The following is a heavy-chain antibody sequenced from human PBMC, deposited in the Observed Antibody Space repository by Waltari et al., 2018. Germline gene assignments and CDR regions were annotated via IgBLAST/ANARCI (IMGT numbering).Heavy chain of an antibody. J-gene: IGHJ5*02. CDR2: INPNSGGT. CDR3: ARERRVVVIAMPHNWFDP. D-gene: IGHD2-21*01. V-gene: IGHV1-2*06. Sequence: QVQLAQSGAEVKKPGASVKVSCKASGYTFTGYYMHWVRQAPGQGLEWMGRINPNSGGTNYAQKFQGRVTKTRDTSISTAYMELSRLRSDDTAVYYCARERRVVVIAMPHNWFDPWGQGTLVTVSS. CDR1: GYTFTGYY.